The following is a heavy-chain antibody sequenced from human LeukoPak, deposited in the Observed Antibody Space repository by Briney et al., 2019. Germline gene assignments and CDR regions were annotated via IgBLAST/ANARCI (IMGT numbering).Heavy chain of an antibody. V-gene: IGHV4-39*07. CDR3: ARLAAAGQWVDY. Sequence: SETLSLTCTVSGGSIRGSSYYWGCIRQPPGKGLRGIGSINYSGSTHYNPSLKSRVTISVDTSKNQFSLKLSSVTAADTAVYYCARLAAAGQWVDYWGQGTLVTVSS. CDR1: GGSIRGSSYY. CDR2: INYSGST. D-gene: IGHD6-13*01. J-gene: IGHJ4*02.